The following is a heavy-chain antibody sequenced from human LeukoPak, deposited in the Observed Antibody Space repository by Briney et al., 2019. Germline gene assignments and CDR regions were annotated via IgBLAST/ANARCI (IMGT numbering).Heavy chain of an antibody. CDR1: GYTFTSYD. Sequence: ASVKVSCKASGYTFTSYDIHWVRQATGQGLEWMGWMNPNSGNTGYAQKFQGRVTMTRNTSISTAYMELSSLRSEDTAVYYCARGYVYCTNGVCYTPIFDYWGQGTLVTVSS. CDR2: MNPNSGNT. CDR3: ARGYVYCTNGVCYTPIFDY. J-gene: IGHJ4*02. V-gene: IGHV1-8*01. D-gene: IGHD2-8*01.